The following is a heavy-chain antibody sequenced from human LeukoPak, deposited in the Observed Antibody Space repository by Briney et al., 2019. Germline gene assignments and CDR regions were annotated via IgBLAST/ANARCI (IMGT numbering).Heavy chain of an antibody. V-gene: IGHV3-30*04. D-gene: IGHD3-9*01. CDR3: AREWDYDILTYGMDV. CDR1: GFTFSSYA. J-gene: IGHJ6*01. Sequence: GGSLRLSCAASGFTFSSYAMHWVRQAPGKGLEWVAVISYDGSNKYYADSVKGRFTISRDNSKNTLYLQMNSLRAEDTAVYYCAREWDYDILTYGMDVGGKGPRSPSPQ. CDR2: ISYDGSNK.